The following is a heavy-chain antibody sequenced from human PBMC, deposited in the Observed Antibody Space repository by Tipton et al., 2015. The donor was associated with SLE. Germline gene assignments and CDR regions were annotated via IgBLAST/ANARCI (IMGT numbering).Heavy chain of an antibody. CDR2: INYSGIT. J-gene: IGHJ4*02. D-gene: IGHD3-22*01. CDR3: ARSDYYDSSGYYYFDS. CDR1: GDSISSSGCY. V-gene: IGHV4-39*01. Sequence: TLSLTCTVSGDSISSSGCYWGWISQPPWRGLEWIGIINYSGITFYSSSLKSRVTISVDTSKNQFSLKLRSVTAADTAVYYCARSDYYDSSGYYYFDSWGQGTLVTGSS.